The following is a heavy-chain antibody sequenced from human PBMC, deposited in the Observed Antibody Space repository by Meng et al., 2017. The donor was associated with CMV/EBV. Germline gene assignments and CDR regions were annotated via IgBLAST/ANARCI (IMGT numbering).Heavy chain of an antibody. V-gene: IGHV2-5*02. D-gene: IGHD5-12*01. Sequence: QNTWKESGRPLVKPTQTLPLHCTFSGFSPSTSGVGVCWILQPPGKALVWLVRSYCVDDKRYNPSLHSRLTITTHASKHQLFPTMPNTDTVDTAAYYCAALDVATNWFYPWGQGTLVTVSS. CDR3: AALDVATNWFYP. J-gene: IGHJ5*02. CDR2: SYCVDDK. CDR1: GFSPSTSGVG.